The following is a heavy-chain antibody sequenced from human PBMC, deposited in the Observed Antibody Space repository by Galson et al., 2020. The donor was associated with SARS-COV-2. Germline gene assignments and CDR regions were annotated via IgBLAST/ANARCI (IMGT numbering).Heavy chain of an antibody. V-gene: IGHV3-74*01. Sequence: GGSLRISCAASGFTFSPYWMHWVRQAPGEGLVWLSHINSDGSITNYADSVKGRFSISRDNAKSTLYLQMNSLRAEDTALYYCARGREMESTITTGHWGQGTLVTVSS. CDR3: ARGREMESTITTGH. J-gene: IGHJ4*02. CDR1: GFTFSPYW. D-gene: IGHD4-4*01. CDR2: INSDGSIT.